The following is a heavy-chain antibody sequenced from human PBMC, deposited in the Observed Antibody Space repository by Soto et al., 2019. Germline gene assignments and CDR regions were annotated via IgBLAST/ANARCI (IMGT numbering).Heavy chain of an antibody. CDR1: GGSVSSGSYY. Sequence: SETLSLTCTVSGGSVSSGSYYWSWIRQPPGKGLEWIGYIYYSGSTNYNPSLKSRVTISVDTSKNQFSLKLSSVTAADTAVYYCARAVGHDILTGFDYWGQGTLVTVSS. CDR2: IYYSGST. V-gene: IGHV4-61*01. D-gene: IGHD3-9*01. CDR3: ARAVGHDILTGFDY. J-gene: IGHJ4*02.